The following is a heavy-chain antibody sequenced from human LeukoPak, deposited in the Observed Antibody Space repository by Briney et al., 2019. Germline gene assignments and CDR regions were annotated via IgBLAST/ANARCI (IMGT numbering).Heavy chain of an antibody. CDR3: ARGRQDVTMIVVVMTAVSYYLDV. J-gene: IGHJ6*03. D-gene: IGHD3-22*01. V-gene: IGHV4-34*01. Sequence: SETLSLTCAVKVGSFSGYYWTWIGQTPERGLDWIGEMNPSGSTSYTPSLKSRVTISVDTSKNQFSLKLSSVTAADTAVYYCARGRQDVTMIVVVMTAVSYYLDVWGKGTTVTVS. CDR1: VGSFSGYY. CDR2: MNPSGST.